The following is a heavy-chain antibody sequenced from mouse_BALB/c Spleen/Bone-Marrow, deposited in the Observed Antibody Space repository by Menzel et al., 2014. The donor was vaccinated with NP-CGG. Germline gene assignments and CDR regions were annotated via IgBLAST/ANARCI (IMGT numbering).Heavy chain of an antibody. Sequence: EVQLQESGGGLVQPGGSLKLSCAASGFDFSRYWMSWVRQAPGKGLEWIGEINPDSSTINYTPSLKDKFIISRDNAKNTLYLQMSKVRSGDTALYYCARNGYYGYSDYWGQGTTLTVSS. J-gene: IGHJ2*01. CDR3: ARNGYYGYSDY. CDR2: INPDSSTI. D-gene: IGHD2-1*01. CDR1: GFDFSRYW. V-gene: IGHV4-1*02.